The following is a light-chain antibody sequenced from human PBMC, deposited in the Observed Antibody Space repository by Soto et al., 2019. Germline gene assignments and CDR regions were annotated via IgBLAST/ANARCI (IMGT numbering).Light chain of an antibody. CDR2: DVS. CDR3: QQYNRYWT. V-gene: IGKV1-5*01. J-gene: IGKJ1*01. CDR1: QSISNH. Sequence: DIQMTHSPSSLSASVGYRVIITFRASQSISNHLNWYQQKPGKAPKLLIYDVSSLESGVPSRFSGSGSETEFTLTISSLFPDDFATYYCQQYNRYWTFGQGTKVDIK.